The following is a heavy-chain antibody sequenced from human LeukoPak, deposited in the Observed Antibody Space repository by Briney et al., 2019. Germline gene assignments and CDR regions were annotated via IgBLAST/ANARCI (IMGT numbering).Heavy chain of an antibody. D-gene: IGHD1-1*01. Sequence: SETLSLTCSVSGDSVSSYSWSWIRQPPGKGLEWIGYIHYSGSTTYNPSLKSRVTISVDSSKHQFSLSLSSVAAADTAVYYCARNWNGVFDYWGQGTLVTVSS. CDR2: IHYSGST. J-gene: IGHJ4*02. CDR3: ARNWNGVFDY. CDR1: GDSVSSYS. V-gene: IGHV4-59*02.